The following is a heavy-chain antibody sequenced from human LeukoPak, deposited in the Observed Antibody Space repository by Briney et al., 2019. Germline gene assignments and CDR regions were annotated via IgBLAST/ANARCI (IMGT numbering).Heavy chain of an antibody. Sequence: ASVKVSCKASGYTFTNYGISWVRQAPGKGLQFVGWISAYSGDTNYVQELQGRVTMSTDTSMSTAYMELRSLRSDDTAVYYCVRDDPRTLNTIYGVAPIDDTFDIWGQGTKVTVS. CDR3: VRDDPRTLNTIYGVAPIDDTFDI. CDR1: GYTFTNYG. CDR2: ISAYSGDT. V-gene: IGHV1-18*01. J-gene: IGHJ3*02. D-gene: IGHD3-3*01.